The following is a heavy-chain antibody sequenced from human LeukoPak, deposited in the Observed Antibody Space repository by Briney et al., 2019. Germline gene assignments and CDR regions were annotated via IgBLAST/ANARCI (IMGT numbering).Heavy chain of an antibody. Sequence: QAGGSLRLSCAASGFTFSSYAMSWVRQAPGKGLEWVSAISGSGGSTYYADSVKGRFTISRDNSKNTLYLQMNSLRAEDTAVYYCAKDYGLGGIVVVVAATYYFDYWGQGTLVTVSS. CDR2: ISGSGGST. CDR1: GFTFSSYA. CDR3: AKDYGLGGIVVVVAATYYFDY. D-gene: IGHD2-15*01. J-gene: IGHJ4*02. V-gene: IGHV3-23*01.